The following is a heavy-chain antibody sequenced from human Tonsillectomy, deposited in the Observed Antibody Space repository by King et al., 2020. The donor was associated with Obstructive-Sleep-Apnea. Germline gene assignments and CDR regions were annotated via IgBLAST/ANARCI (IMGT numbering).Heavy chain of an antibody. CDR1: GGSISSSSYY. CDR2: IYYSGST. V-gene: IGHV4-39*07. J-gene: IGHJ4*02. D-gene: IGHD1-26*01. CDR3: ARVLRDGCYYTRSFDY. Sequence: QLQESGPGLVKPSETLSLTCTVSGGSISSSSYYWGWIRQPPGKGLEWIGSIYYSGSTYYNPSLKSRVTISVDTSKNQFSLKLSSVTAADTAVYYCARVLRDGCYYTRSFDYWGQGTLVTVSS.